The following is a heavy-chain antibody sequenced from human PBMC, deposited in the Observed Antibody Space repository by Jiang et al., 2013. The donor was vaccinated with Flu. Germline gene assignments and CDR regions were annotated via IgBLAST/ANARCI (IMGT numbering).Heavy chain of an antibody. J-gene: IGHJ6*02. Sequence: VKPGGPVRLSCAASGFTFSSYSMNWVRQAPGKGLEWVSSISSSSSYIYYADSVKGRFTISRDNAKNSLYLQMNSLRAEDTAVYYCARVGEYCSSTSCSPRDYYYYGMDVWGQGTTVTVSS. CDR3: ARVGEYCSSTSCSPRDYYYYGMDV. CDR1: GFTFSSYS. D-gene: IGHD2-2*01. V-gene: IGHV3-21*01. CDR2: ISSSSSYI.